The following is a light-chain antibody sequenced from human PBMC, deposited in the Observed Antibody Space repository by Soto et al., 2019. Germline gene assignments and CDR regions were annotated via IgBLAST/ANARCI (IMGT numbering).Light chain of an antibody. CDR1: SSDVGGYNY. CDR2: DVS. CDR3: SSYTSSSTWV. J-gene: IGLJ2*01. V-gene: IGLV2-14*03. Sequence: QPVLTQPASVSGSPGQSITISCTGTSSDVGGYNYVSWYQQYPGKAPKLMIYDVSNRPSGVSNRFSGSKSGNTASLTISGLQAEDEADYYCSSYTSSSTWVFGGGTKLTVL.